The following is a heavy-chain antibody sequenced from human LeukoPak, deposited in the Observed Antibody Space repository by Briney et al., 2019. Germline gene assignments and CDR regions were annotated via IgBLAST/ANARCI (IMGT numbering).Heavy chain of an antibody. V-gene: IGHV3-48*01. CDR3: ARDAVWGYYDSSGYYPLDY. CDR2: ISSSSSTI. D-gene: IGHD3-22*01. J-gene: IGHJ4*02. CDR1: GFTFSSYS. Sequence: PGGSLRLSCAASGFTFSSYSMNWVRQAPGKGLEWVSYISSSSSTIYYADSVKGRFTISRDNAKNSLYLQMNSPRAEDTAVYYCARDAVWGYYDSSGYYPLDYWGQGTLVTVSS.